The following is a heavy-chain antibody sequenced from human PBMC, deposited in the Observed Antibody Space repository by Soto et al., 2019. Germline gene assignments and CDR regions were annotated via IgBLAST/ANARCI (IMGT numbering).Heavy chain of an antibody. V-gene: IGHV4-34*01. Sequence: QVQLQQWGAGLLKPSETLSLTCAVYGGSFSGYYWSWIRQPPGKGLEWIGEINHSGSTNYNPSLKSRVTISVDTSKNQFSLKLSSVTAADTAVYYCANRKVGGLAGYWGQGTLVTVSS. CDR1: GGSFSGYY. CDR3: ANRKVGGLAGY. CDR2: INHSGST. D-gene: IGHD3-16*01. J-gene: IGHJ4*02.